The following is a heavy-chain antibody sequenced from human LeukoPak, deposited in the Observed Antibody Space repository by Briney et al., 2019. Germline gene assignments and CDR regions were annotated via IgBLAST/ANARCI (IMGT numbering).Heavy chain of an antibody. V-gene: IGHV3-23*01. Sequence: GGSLRLSCAASGFTFSTYAMSWVRQAPGKGLEWVSAISGSGASTYYADSVKGRFTISRDNSKNTLYLQMNSLRAEDTAVYFCAKGGLGYLPTYWGQGTLVTVSS. J-gene: IGHJ4*02. CDR3: AKGGLGYLPTY. CDR2: ISGSGAST. CDR1: GFTFSTYA. D-gene: IGHD5-18*01.